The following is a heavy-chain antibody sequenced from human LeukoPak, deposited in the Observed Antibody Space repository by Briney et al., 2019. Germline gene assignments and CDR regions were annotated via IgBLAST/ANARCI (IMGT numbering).Heavy chain of an antibody. CDR3: ARQNYDIRAYRYNGVDV. CDR1: GGSISTFY. Sequence: PSETLSLTCTVSGGSISTFYWSWIRQSPGKGLEWIGYIFYTGSTDYNPSLKSRVTISVDTSKNQFSLKLSSVTAADTAVYYCARQNYDIRAYRYNGVDVWGQGTTVTVSS. D-gene: IGHD3-22*01. J-gene: IGHJ6*02. V-gene: IGHV4-59*08. CDR2: IFYTGST.